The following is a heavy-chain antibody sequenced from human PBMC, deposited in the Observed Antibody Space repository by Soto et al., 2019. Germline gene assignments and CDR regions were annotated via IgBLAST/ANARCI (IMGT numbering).Heavy chain of an antibody. V-gene: IGHV1-69*12. D-gene: IGHD2-2*01. CDR3: ARHVPAAGYYYGMDV. CDR2: IIPIFGTA. Sequence: QVQLVQSGAEVKKPGSSVKVSCKASGGSFRSYAISWVRQAPGQGLEWMGGIIPIFGTADYAQKFQGRVTITADESTSTAYMELSSLRSEDTAVYYCARHVPAAGYYYGMDVWGQRTTVTVSS. CDR1: GGSFRSYA. J-gene: IGHJ6*02.